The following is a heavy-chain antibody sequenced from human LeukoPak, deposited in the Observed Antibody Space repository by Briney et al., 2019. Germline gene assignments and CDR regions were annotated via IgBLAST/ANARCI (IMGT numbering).Heavy chain of an antibody. CDR1: GFTFSGYA. Sequence: GGPLRLSCAASGFTFSGYAVSWIRQAPGKGLEWVSGISGSGGSTNYADSVKGRFTISRDNLKNTLYLQMNSQRAEDTAVYFCARRGVVIRVILVGFHKEAYYFDSWGQGALVTVSS. J-gene: IGHJ4*02. CDR3: ARRGVVIRVILVGFHKEAYYFDS. V-gene: IGHV3-23*01. D-gene: IGHD3-10*01. CDR2: ISGSGGST.